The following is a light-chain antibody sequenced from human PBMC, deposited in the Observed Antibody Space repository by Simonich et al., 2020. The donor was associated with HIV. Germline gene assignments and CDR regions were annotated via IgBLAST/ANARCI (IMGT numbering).Light chain of an antibody. Sequence: QSVLTQPPSVSAAPGQKVTISCPGSSSNIGNNYVSWYQQLPGTAPKLLIYDNNKRPSGIPDRCAASKSGTPATLGITGLQTGDEADYYCGTWDSSLSAVLFGGGTKLTVL. CDR1: SSNIGNNY. CDR2: DNN. CDR3: GTWDSSLSAVL. J-gene: IGLJ2*01. V-gene: IGLV1-51*01.